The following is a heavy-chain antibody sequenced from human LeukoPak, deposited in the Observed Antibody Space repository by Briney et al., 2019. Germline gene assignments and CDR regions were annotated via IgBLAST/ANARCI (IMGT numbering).Heavy chain of an antibody. CDR2: IKQDGSEK. CDR1: GFTFSSYW. Sequence: GGSLRLSCAASGFTFSSYWMSWVRQAPGKGLEWVANIKQDGSEKYYVDSVKGRFTISRDNAKNSLYLQMNSLRAEDTAVYYCARTSIRWRVNVAFDIWGQGTMVTVSS. J-gene: IGHJ3*02. CDR3: ARTSIRWRVNVAFDI. V-gene: IGHV3-7*01. D-gene: IGHD4-23*01.